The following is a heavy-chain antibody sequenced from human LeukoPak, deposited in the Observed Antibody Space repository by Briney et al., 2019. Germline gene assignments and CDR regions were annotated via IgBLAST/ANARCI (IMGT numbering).Heavy chain of an antibody. D-gene: IGHD3-10*01. CDR2: IIPILGIA. V-gene: IGHV1-69*04. J-gene: IGHJ1*01. Sequence: ASVKGSCKASGGTFSSYAISWVRQAPGQGLEWMGRIIPILGIANYAQKFQGRVTITADKSTSTAYMELSSLRSEDTAVYYCARGAGRKVRGLQWGQGTLVTVSS. CDR3: ARGAGRKVRGLQ. CDR1: GGTFSSYA.